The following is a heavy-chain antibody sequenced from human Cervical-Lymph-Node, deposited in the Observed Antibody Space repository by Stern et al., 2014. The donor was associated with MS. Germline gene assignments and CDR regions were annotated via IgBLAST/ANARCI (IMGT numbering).Heavy chain of an antibody. V-gene: IGHV1-69*06. J-gene: IGHJ6*02. Sequence: VQLVESGAEVKKPGSSVKVSCKASGGSFSTFAITWVRQAPGQGLEWMAGITALFGTTNFAHKFQGRVTLTADTSTNTVYMELSSLRSDDTAVYYCARDPAVLIQGSYYGMDVWGQGTTVIVS. CDR2: ITALFGTT. CDR1: GGSFSTFA. D-gene: IGHD2-21*01. CDR3: ARDPAVLIQGSYYGMDV.